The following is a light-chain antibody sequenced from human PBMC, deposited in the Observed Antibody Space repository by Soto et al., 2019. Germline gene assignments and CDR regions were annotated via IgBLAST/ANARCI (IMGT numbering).Light chain of an antibody. CDR3: QHYGNSPQT. CDR2: SAS. CDR1: QSISSSY. Sequence: ETVLTQSPGTLSLSPGERATLSCRASQSISSSYLAWYQQKPGQAPRLLIYSASSRATGIPDRFSGSGSGTDFTLTISRLEPEDFAVYYCQHYGNSPQTFGQGTKVDIK. J-gene: IGKJ1*01. V-gene: IGKV3-20*01.